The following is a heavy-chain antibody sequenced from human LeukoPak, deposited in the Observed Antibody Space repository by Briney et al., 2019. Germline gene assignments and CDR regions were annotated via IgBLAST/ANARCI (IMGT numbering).Heavy chain of an antibody. D-gene: IGHD5-24*01. CDR3: ARVSTWLQFWVVPNFDY. V-gene: IGHV3-21*01. CDR1: GFTFSSYS. J-gene: IGHJ4*02. CDR2: ISSSSSYI. Sequence: GGSLRLSCAASGFTFSSYSMNWVRQAPGKGLEWVSSISSSSSYIYYADSVKGRFTISRDNAKNSLYLQMNSLRAEDTAVYYCARVSTWLQFWVVPNFDYWGQGTLVTVSS.